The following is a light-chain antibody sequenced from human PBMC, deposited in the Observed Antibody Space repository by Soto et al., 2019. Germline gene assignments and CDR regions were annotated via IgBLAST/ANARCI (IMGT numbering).Light chain of an antibody. J-gene: IGKJ1*01. CDR1: QSVSTS. CDR3: QVRDVWPT. Sequence: IVLTQSPATLSLSPGERAALSCRASQSVSTSLAWYQHKPGQAPRLIIYDASKRVPGIPARFSGSGSGTDFTLTISSPEPEDFAVYYCQVRDVWPTFGQGTRWIS. CDR2: DAS. V-gene: IGKV3-11*01.